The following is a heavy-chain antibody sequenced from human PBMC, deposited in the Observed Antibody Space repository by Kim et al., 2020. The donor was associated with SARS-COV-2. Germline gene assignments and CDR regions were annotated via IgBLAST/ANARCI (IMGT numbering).Heavy chain of an antibody. CDR1: GFTLSDYY. CDR2: INRDGGAI. J-gene: IGHJ6*02. D-gene: IGHD5-12*01. V-gene: IGHV3-11*01. Sequence: GSLRLSCVASGFTLSDYYMSWVRQAPGKGLEWISYINRDGGAIYYADSVKGRVTISRDNTKNSLYLQMNSLRVEDTAVYYCARDEEGYKYGGYYYYGMDVWGQGTTVTVSS. CDR3: ARDEEGYKYGGYYYYGMDV.